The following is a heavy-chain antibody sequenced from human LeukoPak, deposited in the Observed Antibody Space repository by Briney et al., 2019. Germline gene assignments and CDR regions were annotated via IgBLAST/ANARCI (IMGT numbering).Heavy chain of an antibody. V-gene: IGHV3-21*01. D-gene: IGHD3-22*01. J-gene: IGHJ4*02. CDR1: GFTFSSYS. CDR2: ISSSSSYI. CDR3: ARERGYYYDSSGNFDY. Sequence: PGGSVRLSCAASGFTFSSYSMNWVRQAPGKGLEWVSSISSSSSYIYYADSVKGRFTISRDNAKNSLYLQMNSLRAEDTAVYYCARERGYYYDSSGNFDYWGQGTLVTVSS.